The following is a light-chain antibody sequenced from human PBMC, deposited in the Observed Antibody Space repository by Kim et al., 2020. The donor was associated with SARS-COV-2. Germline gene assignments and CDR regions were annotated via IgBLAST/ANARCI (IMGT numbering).Light chain of an antibody. CDR3: SSYTSSSTLV. J-gene: IGLJ2*01. Sequence: GQSITISCTGTSSDVGGYNYVSWYQQHPGKAPKLMIYDVSNRPSGVSNRFSGSKSGNTASLTISGLQAEHEADYYCSSYTSSSTLVFGGGTQLTVL. CDR1: SSDVGGYNY. V-gene: IGLV2-14*03. CDR2: DVS.